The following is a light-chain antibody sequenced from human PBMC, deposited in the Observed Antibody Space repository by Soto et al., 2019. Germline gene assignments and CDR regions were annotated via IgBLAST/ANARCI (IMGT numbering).Light chain of an antibody. CDR2: AAS. CDR3: QHYYSYPGT. V-gene: IGKV1-8*01. Sequence: AIRMTQSPSSLSASTGDRVTITCRASQGISSYLAWYQQKPGKAPKLLIYAASTLQSGVPSRFSGSGSGTDFSLTTGCLQSEDFATYDCQHYYSYPGTFGQGTKVEIK. J-gene: IGKJ1*01. CDR1: QGISSY.